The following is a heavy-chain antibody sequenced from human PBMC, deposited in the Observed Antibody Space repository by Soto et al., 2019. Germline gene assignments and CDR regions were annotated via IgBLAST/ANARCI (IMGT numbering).Heavy chain of an antibody. CDR3: ARHVFGSAYFYGMDV. J-gene: IGHJ6*02. CDR2: ISYTGSP. Sequence: QVQLQESGPGLVRPSETLSLTCIVSGDSISSYYWSWIRQPPGKGLEWIGLISYTGSPTYKPSLSGRATISLDPSKTQFPRELSSVTAAAPAVYYCARHVFGSAYFYGMDVWGQGTTVTVSS. V-gene: IGHV4-59*08. CDR1: GDSISSYY. D-gene: IGHD3-10*01.